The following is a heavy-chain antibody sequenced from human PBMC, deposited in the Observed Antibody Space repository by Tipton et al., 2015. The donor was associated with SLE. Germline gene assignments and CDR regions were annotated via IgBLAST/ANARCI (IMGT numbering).Heavy chain of an antibody. J-gene: IGHJ2*01. CDR1: SGSISSNH. D-gene: IGHD3-10*01. V-gene: IGHV4-59*08. Sequence: TLSLTCIVSSGSISSNHWSWIRQPPGKGLEWIGYIYYSESTKYNPSLKSRATISVDTSKNQFSLKLCSVTAADTAVYYCARHASGVYWYFDLGGRGTQVTVSS. CDR2: IYYSEST. CDR3: ARHASGVYWYFDL.